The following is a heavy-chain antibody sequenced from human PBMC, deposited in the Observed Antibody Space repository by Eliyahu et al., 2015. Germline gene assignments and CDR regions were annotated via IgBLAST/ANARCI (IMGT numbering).Heavy chain of an antibody. CDR2: IYYSGST. D-gene: IGHD3-22*01. V-gene: IGHV4-39*01. J-gene: IGHJ3*02. CDR3: ARPGHYYDSSGFDAFDI. Sequence: RSIYYSGSTYYNPSLKSRVTISVDTSKNQFSLKLSSVTAADTAVYYCARPGHYYDSSGFDAFDIWGQGTMVTVSS.